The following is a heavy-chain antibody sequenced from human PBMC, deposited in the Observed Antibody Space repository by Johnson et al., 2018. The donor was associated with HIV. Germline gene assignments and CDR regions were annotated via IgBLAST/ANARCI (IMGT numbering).Heavy chain of an antibody. CDR1: GFTFSSYP. CDR3: AMACREGYTGDVFDI. CDR2: ISYDGSNK. J-gene: IGHJ3*02. D-gene: IGHD5-24*01. V-gene: IGHV3-30-3*01. Sequence: QVQLVESGGGVVQPGRSLRLSCEASGFTFSSYPMHWVRQAPGKGLEWVAVISYDGSNKYYADSVKGRFTISRDNSKNTLYLQMNSLRAEDTAVYYCAMACREGYTGDVFDIWGQGTMVTVSS.